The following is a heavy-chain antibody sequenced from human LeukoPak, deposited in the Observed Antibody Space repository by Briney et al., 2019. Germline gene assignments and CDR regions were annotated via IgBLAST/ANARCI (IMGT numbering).Heavy chain of an antibody. CDR2: ISCNGCTT. CDR1: GFIFSNYG. V-gene: IGHV3-64*01. D-gene: IGHD6-19*01. CDR3: ARVPFSSAWYDY. J-gene: IGHJ4*02. Sequence: GGSLRLSCAASGFIFSNYGIHWVRQAPGRGLEFVSRISCNGCTTYYANSLKGRFTISRYNSKNTVYLQMASLRPEDMAVYYCARVPFSSAWYDYWGQGTLVTVSS.